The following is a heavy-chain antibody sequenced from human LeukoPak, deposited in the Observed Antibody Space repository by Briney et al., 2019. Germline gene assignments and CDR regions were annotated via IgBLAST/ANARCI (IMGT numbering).Heavy chain of an antibody. D-gene: IGHD3-3*01. V-gene: IGHV4-59*01. CDR3: AGFNFWSGYYDY. CDR2: IYYSGGT. Sequence: TSETLSLTCTVSGGSISSYYWSWIRQPPGKGLEWIGNIYYSGGTNYNPSLKSRVTISVDTSKSHFSLKLSSVTAADTAVYYCAGFNFWSGYYDYWGQGTLVTVSS. J-gene: IGHJ4*02. CDR1: GGSISSYY.